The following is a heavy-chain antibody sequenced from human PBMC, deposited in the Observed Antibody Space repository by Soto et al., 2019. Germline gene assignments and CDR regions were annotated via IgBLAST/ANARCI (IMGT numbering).Heavy chain of an antibody. J-gene: IGHJ4*02. CDR3: ARAWDIVLMVYAPAFDY. CDR1: GFTFSDYY. D-gene: IGHD2-8*01. Sequence: GGSLRLSCAASGFTFSDYYMSWIRQAPGKGLEWVSYISSSGSTIYYADSVKGRFTISRDNAKNSLYLQMNSLRAEDTAVYYCARAWDIVLMVYAPAFDYWGQGTLVTVSS. V-gene: IGHV3-11*01. CDR2: ISSSGSTI.